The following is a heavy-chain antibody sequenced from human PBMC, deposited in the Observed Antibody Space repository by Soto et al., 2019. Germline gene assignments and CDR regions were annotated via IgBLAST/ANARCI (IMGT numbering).Heavy chain of an antibody. Sequence: VECLEFACNTSSYSFCGYSFGWVRQVPGKGLEWMAIIYPGDSNIRYSPSFQGQVTISADNSNTTAFLQWSSLKAAVIVMYSCASGEWGYSYGPIDDWGQGTLVTVSS. J-gene: IGHJ4*02. V-gene: IGHV5-51*01. CDR1: SYSFCGYS. D-gene: IGHD5-18*01. CDR3: ASGEWGYSYGPIDD. CDR2: IYPGDSNI.